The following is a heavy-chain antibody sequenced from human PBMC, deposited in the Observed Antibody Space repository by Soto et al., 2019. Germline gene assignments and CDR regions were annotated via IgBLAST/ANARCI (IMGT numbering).Heavy chain of an antibody. D-gene: IGHD2-15*01. CDR3: ARHTPAISISDH. CDR1: GGSISSSSYY. J-gene: IGHJ4*02. V-gene: IGHV4-39*01. CDR2: IHYSGST. Sequence: PSETLSLTCTVSGGSISSSSYYWGWIRQPPGKGLEWIGSIHYSGSTYYNPSLKSRVTISVDTSKNQFSLKLSSVTAADTAVYYCARHTPAISISDHWGQGTLVT.